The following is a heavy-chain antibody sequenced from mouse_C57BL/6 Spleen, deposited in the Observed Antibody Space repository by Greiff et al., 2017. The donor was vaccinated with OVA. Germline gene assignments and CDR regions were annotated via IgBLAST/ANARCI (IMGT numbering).Heavy chain of an antibody. CDR2: IYPGSGST. D-gene: IGHD2-4*01. J-gene: IGHJ2*01. CDR3: ARWGDYDRDFDY. Sequence: VQLQQPGAELVKPGASVKMSCKASGYTFTSYWITWVKQRPGQGLEWIGDIYPGSGSTNYNEKFKSKATLTVDTSSSTAYMQLSSLTSEDSAVYYCARWGDYDRDFDYWGQGTTLTVSS. V-gene: IGHV1-55*01. CDR1: GYTFTSYW.